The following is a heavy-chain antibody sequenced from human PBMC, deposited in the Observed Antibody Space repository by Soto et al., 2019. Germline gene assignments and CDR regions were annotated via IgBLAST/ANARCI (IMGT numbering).Heavy chain of an antibody. CDR3: SADRPDIGVGWWV. Sequence: SVKVSCKASGSGFIRSGIQWVRQAHGQRLEWIGWIVVASGQTNYAQNFRGRVAITRDTSTTTAYIELTGLTSEDTAVYFCSADRPDIGVGWWVWGQGTTVTVSS. CDR2: IVVASGQT. J-gene: IGHJ6*02. CDR1: GSGFIRSG. D-gene: IGHD2-15*01. V-gene: IGHV1-58*02.